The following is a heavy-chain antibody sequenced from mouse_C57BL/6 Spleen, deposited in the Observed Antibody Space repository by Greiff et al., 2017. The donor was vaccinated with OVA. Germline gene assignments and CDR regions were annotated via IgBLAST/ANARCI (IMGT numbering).Heavy chain of an antibody. Sequence: VQLQQPGAELVKPGASVKLSCKASGYTFTSYWMQWVKQRPGQGLEWIGEIDPSDSYTNYNQKFKGKATLTVDTSSSTAYMQLSSLTSEDSAVYYCARNYYGSSYVGYFDVWGTGTTVTASS. J-gene: IGHJ1*03. CDR1: GYTFTSYW. V-gene: IGHV1-50*01. D-gene: IGHD1-1*01. CDR2: IDPSDSYT. CDR3: ARNYYGSSYVGYFDV.